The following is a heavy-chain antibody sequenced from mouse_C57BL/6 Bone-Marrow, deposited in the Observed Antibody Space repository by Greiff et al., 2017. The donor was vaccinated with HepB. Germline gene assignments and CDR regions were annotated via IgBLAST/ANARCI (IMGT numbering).Heavy chain of an antibody. J-gene: IGHJ3*01. V-gene: IGHV1-15*01. Sequence: QVQLQQSGAELVRPGASVTLSCKASGYTFTDYEMHWVKQTPVHGLEWIGAIDPETGGTAYNQKFKGKAILTADKSSSTAYMELRSLTSEDSAVYYCTRSVVATVVAPRFAYWGQGTLVTVSA. CDR2: IDPETGGT. CDR1: GYTFTDYE. CDR3: TRSVVATVVAPRFAY. D-gene: IGHD1-1*01.